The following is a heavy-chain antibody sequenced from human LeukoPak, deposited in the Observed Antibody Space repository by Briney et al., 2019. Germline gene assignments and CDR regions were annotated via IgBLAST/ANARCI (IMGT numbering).Heavy chain of an antibody. Sequence: ASVKVSCKASGYTFTSYYMHWVRQAPGQGLEWMGIINPSGGSTSYAQKFQGRVTMTRDTSTSTVYMELSSLRSEDTAVYYCARGPYGSGSCSSEYFQNWGQGTLVTVSS. J-gene: IGHJ1*01. D-gene: IGHD3-10*01. V-gene: IGHV1-46*01. CDR2: INPSGGST. CDR3: ARGPYGSGSCSSEYFQN. CDR1: GYTFTSYY.